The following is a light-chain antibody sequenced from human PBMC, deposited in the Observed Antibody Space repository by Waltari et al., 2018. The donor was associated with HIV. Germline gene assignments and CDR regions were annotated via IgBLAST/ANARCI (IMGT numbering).Light chain of an antibody. Sequence: DFVVTQSPVSLSVSMGERASFNCSTSHSVLHISNNKNYLAWYQQRPGQPPPLLIYWASIRESGVPDRFSGSGSGTDFTLTISSLQAEDVAVYYCQQYYNNPWTFGQGTKVEIK. J-gene: IGKJ1*01. V-gene: IGKV4-1*01. CDR3: QQYYNNPWT. CDR1: HSVLHISNNKNY. CDR2: WAS.